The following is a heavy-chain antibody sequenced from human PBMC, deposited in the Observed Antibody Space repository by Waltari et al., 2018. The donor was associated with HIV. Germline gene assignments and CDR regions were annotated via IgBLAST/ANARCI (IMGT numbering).Heavy chain of an antibody. Sequence: EVQLLESGGGLVQPGGSLSLSCAASGFTFSSSAMSWVRPAPGKGLEWVSAISGSGGSTYYADSVKGRFTISRDNSKNTLYLQMNSLRAEDTAVYYCANLTRVVTAYFDYWGQGTLVTVSS. D-gene: IGHD2-21*02. CDR1: GFTFSSSA. CDR3: ANLTRVVTAYFDY. J-gene: IGHJ4*02. CDR2: ISGSGGST. V-gene: IGHV3-23*01.